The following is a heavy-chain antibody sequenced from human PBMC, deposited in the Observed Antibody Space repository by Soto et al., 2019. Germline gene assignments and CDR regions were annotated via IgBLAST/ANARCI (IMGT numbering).Heavy chain of an antibody. CDR1: GFTFSCCA. CDR3: VKNRGDGCDTNWYFAS. D-gene: IGHD3-16*02. Sequence: EVQLLDSGGGLVQPGGSLRLSCAASGFTFSCCAMSWVRQAPGKGLEWVSTIHGDGDYMQYTDSVKGRFTISRNNSRNTLYLQMDSLRGDDTAVYYCVKNRGDGCDTNWYFASWGRGTLVTVSS. J-gene: IGHJ2*01. V-gene: IGHV3-23*01. CDR2: IHGDGDYM.